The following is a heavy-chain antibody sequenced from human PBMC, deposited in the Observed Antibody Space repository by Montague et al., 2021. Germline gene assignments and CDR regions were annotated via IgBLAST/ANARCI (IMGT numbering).Heavy chain of an antibody. V-gene: IGHV3-7*05. J-gene: IGHJ4*02. CDR2: VDEDDRQK. CDR3: LQEGGN. Sequence: SLRLSCAASGFMFTDHWMSWVRQAPGKGLEWVANVDEDDRQKNYVDSVRGRFYISRDNAKNSIYLQMNSLTVEDTAVYYCLQEGGNWGQGTLVTVSS. CDR1: GFMFTDHW.